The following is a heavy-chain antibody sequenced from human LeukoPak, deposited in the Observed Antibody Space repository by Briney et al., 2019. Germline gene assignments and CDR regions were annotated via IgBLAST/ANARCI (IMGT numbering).Heavy chain of an antibody. V-gene: IGHV1-46*01. Sequence: ASVKVSCKASGYMVTSYYMHWVRQAPGQGLEWMGIINSRGGSTTYAQKFQGRVTMTRDTSTSTVYMELSSLRSDDTAVYYCARSLLRFDAFDIWGQGTMVTVSS. CDR2: INSRGGST. CDR1: GYMVTSYY. CDR3: ARSLLRFDAFDI. J-gene: IGHJ3*02. D-gene: IGHD2-15*01.